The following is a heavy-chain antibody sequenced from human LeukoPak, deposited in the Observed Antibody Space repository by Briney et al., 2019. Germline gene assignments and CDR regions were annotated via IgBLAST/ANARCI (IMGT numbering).Heavy chain of an antibody. V-gene: IGHV4-34*01. CDR2: INHSGST. Sequence: SETLSLTCAVYGGSFSGYYWSWIRQPPGKGLEWIGEINHSGSTNYNPSLKCRVTISVDTSKNQFSLKLSSVTAADTAVYYCARGSGDYTTTGTYYFDYWGQGTLVTVSS. CDR1: GGSFSGYY. J-gene: IGHJ4*02. CDR3: ARGSGDYTTTGTYYFDY. D-gene: IGHD2-21*02.